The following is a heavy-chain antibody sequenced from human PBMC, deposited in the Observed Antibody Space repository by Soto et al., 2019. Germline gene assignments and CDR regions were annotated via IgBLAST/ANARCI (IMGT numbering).Heavy chain of an antibody. V-gene: IGHV1-69*01. Sequence: QVQLVPAGAEVKKPGSSVKVSCKASGGTFSSYAISWVRQAPGQGREWMGGVIPIFGTANYAQKFQGRVKITADESTSTAYMELSRLRSEDTDVYYCAGAQEVLTGAAYRGSAFDIWGQGTMVTVSS. J-gene: IGHJ3*02. CDR3: AGAQEVLTGAAYRGSAFDI. D-gene: IGHD2-21*02. CDR2: VIPIFGTA. CDR1: GGTFSSYA.